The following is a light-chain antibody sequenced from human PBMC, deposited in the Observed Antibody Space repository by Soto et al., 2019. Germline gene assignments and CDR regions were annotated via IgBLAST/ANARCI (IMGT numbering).Light chain of an antibody. CDR2: DNN. CDR3: GTWDSSLIAAV. CDR1: SSNIGNNY. Sequence: QSVLTQPPSVSAATRQNVTISCSGSSSNIGNNYVSWYQQLPGTAPKLLIHDNNIRPSGIPDRFSGSKSGTSATLGITGLQTGDEADYYCGTWDSSLIAAVFGGGTKVTVL. V-gene: IGLV1-51*01. J-gene: IGLJ3*02.